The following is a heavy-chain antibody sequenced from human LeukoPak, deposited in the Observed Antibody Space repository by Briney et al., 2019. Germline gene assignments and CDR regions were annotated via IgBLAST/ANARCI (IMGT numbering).Heavy chain of an antibody. CDR3: ARGLYDSSGYYLDY. CDR1: GFTFSNYW. J-gene: IGHJ4*02. CDR2: IKTDGSEK. Sequence: GGSLRLSCEGSGFTFSNYWMGWVRQAPGKGLQWVANIKTDGSEKYYVDSVKGRFTISRDNAKNSLYLQMNSLRAEDTAVYYCARGLYDSSGYYLDYWGQGTLVTVSS. D-gene: IGHD3-22*01. V-gene: IGHV3-7*04.